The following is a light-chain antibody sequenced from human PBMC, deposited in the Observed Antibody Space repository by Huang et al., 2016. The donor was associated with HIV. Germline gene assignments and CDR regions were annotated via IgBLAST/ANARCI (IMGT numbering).Light chain of an antibody. V-gene: IGKV3-15*01. CDR1: QSVSTN. CDR2: GAS. J-gene: IGKJ3*01. CDR3: QQYNSWPPLFT. Sequence: EVLLTQSPATLSVSPGERATLSCRASQSVSTNLDWYQQKPGQAPRPLIYGASTRATGVPARVSGSGSGTEFTLTISSLQSEDSAVYYCQQYNSWPPLFTFGPGTKVDIK.